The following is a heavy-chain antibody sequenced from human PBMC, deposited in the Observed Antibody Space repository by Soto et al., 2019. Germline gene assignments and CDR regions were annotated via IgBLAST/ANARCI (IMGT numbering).Heavy chain of an antibody. V-gene: IGHV4-34*01. CDR2: INHSGST. Sequence: SETLSLTCAVYGGSFSGCFWSWIRQPPGKGLEWIGEINHSGSTNYNPSLKSRVTMSVDTSKNQFSLKLSSVTAADTAVYYCARGEQIIDYWGQGTLVTVSS. J-gene: IGHJ4*02. CDR3: ARGEQIIDY. CDR1: GGSFSGCF.